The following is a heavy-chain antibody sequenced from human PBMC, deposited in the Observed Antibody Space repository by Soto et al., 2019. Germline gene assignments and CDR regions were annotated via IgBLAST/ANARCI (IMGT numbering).Heavy chain of an antibody. Sequence: PSETLSLTCTVSGGSVSSGSYYWSWIRQPPGKGLEWIGYIYYSGSTNYNPSLKSRVTISVDTSKNQFSLKLSSVTAADTAVYYCARVGDYYGSGSYPYYYGMDVWGQGTTVTV. V-gene: IGHV4-61*01. D-gene: IGHD3-10*01. CDR2: IYYSGST. CDR3: ARVGDYYGSGSYPYYYGMDV. CDR1: GGSVSSGSYY. J-gene: IGHJ6*02.